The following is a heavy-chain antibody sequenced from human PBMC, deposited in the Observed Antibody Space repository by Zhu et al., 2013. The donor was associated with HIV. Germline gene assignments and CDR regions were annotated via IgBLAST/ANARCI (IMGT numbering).Heavy chain of an antibody. D-gene: IGHD3-9*01. J-gene: IGHJ4*02. Sequence: QVQLVQSGAEVKKPGSSVKVSCKASGGTFSNYTITWVRQAPGQGPEWMGGIIPIFGSANYAQRFQGRVTITADESTSTAYMELSSLRSEDTAVYYCARRKYVDHGRGFLTSWGQGTLVTVSS. CDR3: ARRKYVDHGRGFLTS. CDR1: GGTFSNYT. V-gene: IGHV1-69*01. CDR2: IIPIFGSA.